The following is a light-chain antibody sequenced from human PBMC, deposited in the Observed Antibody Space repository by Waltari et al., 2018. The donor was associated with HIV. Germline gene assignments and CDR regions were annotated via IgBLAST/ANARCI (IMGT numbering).Light chain of an antibody. V-gene: IGLV1-47*01. CDR2: RTN. CDR1: SSNIGSNY. Sequence: QSVVTQPPSASGTPGHRVTISCSGSSSNIGSNYVYWYQQLPGTAPKLLIYRTNQRSSGVPDRLSGSKSGTSASLAISGLRPEDEAEYYCAAWDDSLSGWVFGGGTKLTV. CDR3: AAWDDSLSGWV. J-gene: IGLJ3*02.